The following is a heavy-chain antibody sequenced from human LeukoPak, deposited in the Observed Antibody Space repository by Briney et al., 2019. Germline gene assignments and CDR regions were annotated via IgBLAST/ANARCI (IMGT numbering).Heavy chain of an antibody. D-gene: IGHD6-19*01. CDR3: ARGAGIAVAGTSTRRGFFDY. CDR2: IIPIFGTA. J-gene: IGHJ4*02. CDR1: GYTFTSYY. Sequence: SVKVSCKASGYTFTSYYMHWVRQAPGQGLEWMGGIIPIFGTANYAQKFQGRVTITADESTSTAYMELSSLRSEDTAVYYCARGAGIAVAGTSTRRGFFDYWGQGTLVTVSS. V-gene: IGHV1-69*13.